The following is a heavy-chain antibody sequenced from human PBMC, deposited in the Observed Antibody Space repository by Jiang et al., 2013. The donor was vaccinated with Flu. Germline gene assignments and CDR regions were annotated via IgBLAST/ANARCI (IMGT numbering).Heavy chain of an antibody. CDR2: LLQWEAP. Sequence: GGSISSYYWSLDPAAPREGTGVDWVYLLQWEAPTTNPSLKSRVTISVDTSKNQFSLKLSSVTAADTAVYYCARARETYCGGDCYPNWFDPWGQGTLVTVSS. J-gene: IGHJ5*02. V-gene: IGHV4-59*01. D-gene: IGHD2-21*02. CDR1: GGSISSYY. CDR3: ARARETYCGGDCYPNWFDP.